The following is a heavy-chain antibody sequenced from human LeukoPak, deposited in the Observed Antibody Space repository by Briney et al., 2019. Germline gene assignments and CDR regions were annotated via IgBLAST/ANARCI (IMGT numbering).Heavy chain of an antibody. J-gene: IGHJ4*02. CDR3: ARDLSPYYYDSSGYTPFDY. CDR1: GYTFTSYG. D-gene: IGHD3-22*01. Sequence: ASVKVSCKASGYTFTSYGISWVRQAPGQGLEWMGWISAYNGNTNYAQKLRGRVTMTTDTSTSTAYMELRSLRSDDTTVYYCARDLSPYYYDSSGYTPFDYWGQGTLVTVSS. CDR2: ISAYNGNT. V-gene: IGHV1-18*01.